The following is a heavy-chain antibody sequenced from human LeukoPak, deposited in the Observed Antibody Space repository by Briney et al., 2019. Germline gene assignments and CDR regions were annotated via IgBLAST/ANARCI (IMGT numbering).Heavy chain of an antibody. CDR1: GGSISGYY. CDR2: MYYSGST. V-gene: IGHV4-59*12. Sequence: PSETLSLTCTVSGGSISGYYWSWIRQPPGKGLEWIGYMYYSGSTNYKSSLKSRVTISVDTSKNQFSLKLSSVTAADTAVYYCARGVARHWYFDLWGRGTPVTVSS. J-gene: IGHJ2*01. D-gene: IGHD2-15*01. CDR3: ARGVARHWYFDL.